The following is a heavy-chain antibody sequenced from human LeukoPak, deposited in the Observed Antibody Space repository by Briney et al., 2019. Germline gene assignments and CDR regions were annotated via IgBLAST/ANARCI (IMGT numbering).Heavy chain of an antibody. J-gene: IGHJ4*02. CDR1: GGSISSGGYY. CDR3: ARGTRGYSYGIFDY. CDR2: IYYSGST. V-gene: IGHV4-61*08. Sequence: SETLSLTCTVSGGSISSGGYYWSWIRQPPGKGLEWIGYIYYSGSTNYNPSLKSRVTISVDTSKNQFSLKLSSVTAADTAVYYCARGTRGYSYGIFDYWGQGTLVTVSS. D-gene: IGHD5-18*01.